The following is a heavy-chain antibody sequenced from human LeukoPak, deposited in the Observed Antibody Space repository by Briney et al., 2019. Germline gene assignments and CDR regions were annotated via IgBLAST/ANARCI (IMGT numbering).Heavy chain of an antibody. V-gene: IGHV1-18*04. J-gene: IGHJ4*02. D-gene: IGHD6-19*01. CDR2: ISAYNGNT. CDR1: GYTFTDYY. Sequence: ASVKVSCKASGYTFTDYYMHWVRQAPGQGLEWMGWISAYNGNTNYAQKLQGRVTMTTDTSTSTAYMELRSLRSDDTAVYYCARDLAVAGTFDYWGQGTLVTVSS. CDR3: ARDLAVAGTFDY.